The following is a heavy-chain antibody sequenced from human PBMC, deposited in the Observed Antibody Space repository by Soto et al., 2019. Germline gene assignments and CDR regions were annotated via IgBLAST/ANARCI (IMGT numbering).Heavy chain of an antibody. Sequence: GGSLRLSCAASGVSVSSIYMSWVRQAPGKGLEWLSIIYSAGNTYYADSVKGRFSISRDNSKKTLYLQMNRLRADDTATYYCVANFDVYYYYGVDVWGQGTTVTVSS. J-gene: IGHJ6*02. CDR2: IYSAGNT. CDR3: VANFDVYYYYGVDV. D-gene: IGHD5-12*01. V-gene: IGHV3-53*01. CDR1: GVSVSSIY.